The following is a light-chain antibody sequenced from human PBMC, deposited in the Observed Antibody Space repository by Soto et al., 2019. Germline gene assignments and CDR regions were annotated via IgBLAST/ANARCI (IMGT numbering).Light chain of an antibody. CDR2: AST. Sequence: QSVLTQPPSVSGAPGQRVTISCSGNSSNIGAGFDVHWYQQLPGAAPKLLIYASTHRPSGVPDRFSGSKSDTSASLAITGLQIDDEADYYCQSYDTGLTGHVLFGGGTKVTVL. CDR1: SSNIGAGFD. CDR3: QSYDTGLTGHVL. V-gene: IGLV1-40*01. J-gene: IGLJ2*01.